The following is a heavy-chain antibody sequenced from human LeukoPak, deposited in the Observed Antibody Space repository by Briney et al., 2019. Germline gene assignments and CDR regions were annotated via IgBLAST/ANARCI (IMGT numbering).Heavy chain of an antibody. V-gene: IGHV3-69-1*01. D-gene: IGHD5-18*01. J-gene: IGHJ4*02. CDR3: AREGYTYGHGVDF. CDR1: GFNFIGYS. CDR2: ISSADNT. Sequence: SGGSRRLSCAASGFNFIGYSMTWVRRPPGKGLEWVSSISSADNTYCADSVKGRFTVSRDNAGKSLYLQMDGLRPEDTAVYYCAREGYTYGHGVDFWGQGTLVTVSS.